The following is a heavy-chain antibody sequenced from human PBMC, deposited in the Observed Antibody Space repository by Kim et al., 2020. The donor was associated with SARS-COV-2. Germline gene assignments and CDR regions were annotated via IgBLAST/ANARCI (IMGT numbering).Heavy chain of an antibody. J-gene: IGHJ2*01. CDR1: RFTFSNSA. D-gene: IGHD3-16*01. V-gene: IGHV3-23*01. CDR3: AKHVHLTTVTFLWYFDL. CDR2: IFGSGHGT. Sequence: GGSLRLSCAASRFTFSNSAMTWVRQAPGKGLEWVSTIFGSGHGTYYGDSVKGRFTVSRDNSKTTLFLQMNNLRVDDTAVYYCAKHVHLTTVTFLWYFDLWGQGTSVPVSS.